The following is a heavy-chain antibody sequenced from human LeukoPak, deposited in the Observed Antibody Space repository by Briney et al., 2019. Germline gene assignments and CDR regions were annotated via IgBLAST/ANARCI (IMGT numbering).Heavy chain of an antibody. CDR2: INPNSGGT. CDR1: GYTFTGYY. J-gene: IGHJ3*02. CDR3: ARRSPDSSGCSFEYAFDI. D-gene: IGHD3-22*01. V-gene: IGHV1-2*06. Sequence: GASVKVSCKASGYTFTGYYMHWVRQAPGQGLEWMGRINPNSGGTNYAQKFQGRVTMTRDTSISTAYMELSRLRSDDTAVYYCARRSPDSSGCSFEYAFDIWGQGTMVTVSS.